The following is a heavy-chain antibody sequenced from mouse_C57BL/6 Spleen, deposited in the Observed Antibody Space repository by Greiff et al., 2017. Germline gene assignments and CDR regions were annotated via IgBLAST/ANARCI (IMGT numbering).Heavy chain of an antibody. D-gene: IGHD6-5*01. J-gene: IGHJ4*01. V-gene: IGHV1-69*01. Sequence: QVQLQQPGAELVMPGASVKLSCKASGYTFTSYWMHWVKQRPGQGLEWIGEIDPSDSYTNYNQKFKGKSTLTVDKSSSTAYMQLRSLASGDSAVVYCGKWEGKSYACGYRGQGTPVNGSA. CDR3: GKWEGKSYACGY. CDR1: GYTFTSYW. CDR2: IDPSDSYT.